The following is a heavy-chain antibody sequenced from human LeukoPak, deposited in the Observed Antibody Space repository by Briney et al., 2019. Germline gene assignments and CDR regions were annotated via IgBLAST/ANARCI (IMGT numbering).Heavy chain of an antibody. J-gene: IGHJ5*02. CDR2: ISAYNGNT. D-gene: IGHD2-15*01. CDR1: GYTFTSYG. V-gene: IGHV1-18*01. Sequence: ASVKVSCKASGYTFTSYGISWVRQAPGQGLEWMGWISAYNGNTNYAQKLQGRVTMTTDTSTSTAHMELRSLRSDDTAVYYCARRVVAATHWFDPWGQGTLVTVSS. CDR3: ARRVVAATHWFDP.